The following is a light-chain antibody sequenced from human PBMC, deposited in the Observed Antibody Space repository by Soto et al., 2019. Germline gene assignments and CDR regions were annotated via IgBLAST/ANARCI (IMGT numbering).Light chain of an antibody. Sequence: EAVLTQSPATLSVSPGERVTLSCRASQSVATNLAWYQQRPCQAPRLLIYGASKRAIGLPARFSGSGAGTEFTLTITSLQSEDFAVYYCQQYNNWPQTFGQGTKVEIK. J-gene: IGKJ1*01. CDR3: QQYNNWPQT. CDR1: QSVATN. V-gene: IGKV3-15*01. CDR2: GAS.